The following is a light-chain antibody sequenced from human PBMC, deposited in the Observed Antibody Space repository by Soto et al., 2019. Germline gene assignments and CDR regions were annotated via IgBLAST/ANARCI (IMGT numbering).Light chain of an antibody. CDR3: SSYTSSSTPEV. CDR1: SSDVGGYNY. J-gene: IGLJ1*01. V-gene: IGLV2-14*01. Sequence: QSALTQPASVSGSPGQSITISCTGTSSDVGGYNYVSWYQQHPGKAPKLMIYDVSNRPSGVSNCFSGSKSGNTASLTISGLQAEDEADYYCSSYTSSSTPEVFGTGTKLTVL. CDR2: DVS.